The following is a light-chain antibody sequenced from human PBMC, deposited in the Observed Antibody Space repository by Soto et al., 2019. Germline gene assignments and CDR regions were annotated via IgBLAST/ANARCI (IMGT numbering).Light chain of an antibody. CDR2: HAS. Sequence: ENVLTQSPGTLSLSPGERATLSCRASQSISSSYLAWYQQKPGQTPRLLIYHASNRATGIPDRFSGSGSGTDFTLTISRLEPEDFAVYYCQQYGDSLLTFGGGTKV. CDR3: QQYGDSLLT. J-gene: IGKJ4*01. V-gene: IGKV3-20*01. CDR1: QSISSSY.